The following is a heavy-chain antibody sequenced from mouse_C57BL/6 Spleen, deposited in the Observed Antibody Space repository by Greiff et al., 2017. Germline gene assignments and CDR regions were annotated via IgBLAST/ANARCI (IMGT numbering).Heavy chain of an antibody. J-gene: IGHJ4*01. CDR2: IDPETGGT. D-gene: IGHD1-1*01. Sequence: QVQLKESGAELVRPGASVTLSCKASGYTFTDYEMHWVKQTPVHGLEWIGAIDPETGGTAYNQKFKGKAILTADKSSSTAYMELRSLTSEGSAVYYCTRSNYYGSSPYAMDYWGQGTSVTVSS. CDR1: GYTFTDYE. CDR3: TRSNYYGSSPYAMDY. V-gene: IGHV1-15*01.